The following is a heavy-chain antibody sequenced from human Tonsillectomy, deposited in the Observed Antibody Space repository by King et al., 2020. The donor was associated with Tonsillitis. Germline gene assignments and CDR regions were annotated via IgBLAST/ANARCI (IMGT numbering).Heavy chain of an antibody. V-gene: IGHV4-39*01. CDR3: ARKEYDYVWGSYRPRGYYFDY. D-gene: IGHD3-16*02. J-gene: IGHJ4*02. Sequence: QLQESGPGLVKPSETLSLTCTVSGGSISSSSYYLGWIRQPPGKGLEWIGSIYYSGSTYYNPSLNSRVTISVDTSKNQFSLKLSSVPAADTAVYYCARKEYDYVWGSYRPRGYYFDYWGQGTLVTVSS. CDR1: GGSISSSSYY. CDR2: IYYSGST.